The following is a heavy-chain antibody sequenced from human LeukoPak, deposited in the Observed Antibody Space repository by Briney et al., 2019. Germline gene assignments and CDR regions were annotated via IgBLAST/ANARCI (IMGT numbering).Heavy chain of an antibody. V-gene: IGHV3-21*04. D-gene: IGHD2-2*01. J-gene: IGHJ4*02. CDR1: GSTFTSYN. CDR2: ISTSSSYI. Sequence: GGSLRLSCAASGSTFTSYNMNWVRQAPGKGLEWVSSISTSSSYIYYADSVKGRFTISRDNAKNSLYLQMNSLRAEDTAVYYCARSVSSRFTSPRRPYYFDSWGQGTLVTVSS. CDR3: ARSVSSRFTSPRRPYYFDS.